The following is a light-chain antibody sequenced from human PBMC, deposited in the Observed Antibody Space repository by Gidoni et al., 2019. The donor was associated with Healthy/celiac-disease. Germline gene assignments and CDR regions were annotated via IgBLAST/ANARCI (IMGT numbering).Light chain of an antibody. CDR1: HGSSNY. CDR3: QKYNSALGA. CDR2: DAS. Sequence: DIQMTQSPSSLSASVVDRVTITCRASHGSSNYVAWYQQKPGKVPKLLIYDASTLQTGVPARFSGSGSGTDFTLTISSLQPEDVATYYCQKYNSALGAFGQGTKVEIK. J-gene: IGKJ1*01. V-gene: IGKV1-27*01.